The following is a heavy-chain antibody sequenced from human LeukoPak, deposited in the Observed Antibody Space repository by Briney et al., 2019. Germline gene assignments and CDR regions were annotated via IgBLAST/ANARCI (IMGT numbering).Heavy chain of an antibody. J-gene: IGHJ4*02. D-gene: IGHD1-1*01. CDR2: IKQDGSEK. CDR3: ARGKTSID. V-gene: IGHV3-7*01. CDR1: GFTFNDYA. Sequence: GGSLRLSCAASGFTFNDYAMSWVRQAPGKGLEWVANIKQDGSEKYYVDSVKGRFTISRDNAKNSLYLQMNSLRAEDTAVYYCARGKTSIDWGQGTLVTVSS.